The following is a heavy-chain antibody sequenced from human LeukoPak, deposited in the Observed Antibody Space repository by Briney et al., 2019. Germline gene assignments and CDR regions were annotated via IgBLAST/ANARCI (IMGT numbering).Heavy chain of an antibody. CDR1: GYTFTSNY. CDR3: ARWDYDILTGYYKVHAFDI. CDR2: ISPSGGST. J-gene: IGHJ3*02. V-gene: IGHV1-46*01. Sequence: ASVKVSCKAFGYTFTSNYMHWVRQAPGQGPEWMGVISPSGGSTTYAQKFQGRVTMTRDTSISTAYMELSRLRSDDTAVYYCARWDYDILTGYYKVHAFDIWGQGTMVTVSS. D-gene: IGHD3-9*01.